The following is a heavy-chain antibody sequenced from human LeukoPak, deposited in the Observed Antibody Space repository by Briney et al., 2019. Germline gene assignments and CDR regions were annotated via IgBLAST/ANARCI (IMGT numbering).Heavy chain of an antibody. J-gene: IGHJ6*02. Sequence: SQTLSLTCAISGDGVSSNSAAWNWITQSPSIGLEWLGRTYYRSKWHNDYAVSVKSRITITPDTSKNQFSLQLNSVTPEDTAVYYCARVLDSYYYYGLDVWGQGTTVTVSS. CDR1: GDGVSSNSAA. CDR3: ARVLDSYYYYGLDV. CDR2: TYYRSKWHN. V-gene: IGHV6-1*01.